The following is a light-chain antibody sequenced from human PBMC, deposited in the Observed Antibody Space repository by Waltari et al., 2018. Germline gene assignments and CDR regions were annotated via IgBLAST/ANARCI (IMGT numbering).Light chain of an antibody. V-gene: IGKV3-20*01. Sequence: EIVLPHSPGTLALSPGERATLSCRSSQSVGRALAWYQQKPGQAPRLLIYDAFSRATGISDKFSGSGSGTDFTLTISRVEPEEFAVYFCQMYVRLPVTFGQGTKVEVK. CDR2: DAF. CDR3: QMYVRLPVT. CDR1: QSVGRA. J-gene: IGKJ1*01.